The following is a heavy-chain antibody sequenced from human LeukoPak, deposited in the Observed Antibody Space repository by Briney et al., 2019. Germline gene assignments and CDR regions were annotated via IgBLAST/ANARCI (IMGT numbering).Heavy chain of an antibody. CDR3: ARPRSGKSGFDY. Sequence: GGSLRLSCAASGFTFSSYGMHWIRQAPGKGLEWVAFIRYDGSNKYYADSVKGRFTISRDNSKNTLYLQMNSLRAEDTAVYYCARPRSGKSGFDYWGQGTLVTVSS. D-gene: IGHD3-10*01. J-gene: IGHJ4*02. V-gene: IGHV3-30*02. CDR2: IRYDGSNK. CDR1: GFTFSSYG.